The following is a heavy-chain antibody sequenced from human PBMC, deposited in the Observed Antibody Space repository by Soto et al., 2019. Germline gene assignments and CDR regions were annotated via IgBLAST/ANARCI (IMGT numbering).Heavy chain of an antibody. CDR1: GLSFSSYS. V-gene: IGHV3-48*02. D-gene: IGHD1-26*01. CDR2: ISSSSSTI. CDR3: ASSPRIVGATRFWFDP. J-gene: IGHJ5*02. Sequence: EVQLVESGGGLVQPGGSLRLSCAASGLSFSSYSMNWVRQSPGKGLEWVSYISSSSSTIYYADSVKGRFTISRDNAKNSLYLQMSSLRDEDTAVYYCASSPRIVGATRFWFDPWGQVTMVTVSS.